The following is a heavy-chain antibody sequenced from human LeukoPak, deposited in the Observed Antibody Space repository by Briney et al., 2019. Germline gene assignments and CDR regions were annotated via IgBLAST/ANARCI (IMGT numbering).Heavy chain of an antibody. CDR3: ARERGSSFDY. CDR1: GFTFSDSY. V-gene: IGHV3-11*04. D-gene: IGHD1-26*01. J-gene: IGHJ4*02. Sequence: GGSLRLSCAASGFTFSDSYMSWIRRTPGKGLEWISCISTYGTTIYYADSVKGRFTISRDNAKNSLYLQMKSLRAEDTAVYYCARERGSSFDYWGQGTLVTVSS. CDR2: ISTYGTTI.